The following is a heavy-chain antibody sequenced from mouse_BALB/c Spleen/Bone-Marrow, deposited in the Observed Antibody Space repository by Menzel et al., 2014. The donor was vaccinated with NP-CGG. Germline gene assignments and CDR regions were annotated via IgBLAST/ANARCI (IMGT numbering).Heavy chain of an antibody. CDR3: ARDQEYGYYYVMDY. CDR1: GFSLTTYG. Sequence: VHLVESDPGLVSPSQSLSITCTVSGFSLTTYGVHWVRQTPGKGLEWLGVIWAGGGTHYNSALMSRLSSSKDNAKSEIFLKMINLQIDDRSMYDCARDQEYGYYYVMDYWGLGTSITVAS. CDR2: IWAGGGT. J-gene: IGHJ4*01. D-gene: IGHD2-2*01. V-gene: IGHV2-9*02.